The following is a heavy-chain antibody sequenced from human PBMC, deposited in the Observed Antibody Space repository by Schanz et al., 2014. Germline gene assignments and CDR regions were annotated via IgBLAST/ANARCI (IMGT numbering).Heavy chain of an antibody. D-gene: IGHD1-1*01. CDR2: ISGSGGTI. V-gene: IGHV3-23*04. CDR1: GFTFSSYA. Sequence: EVQLVESGGGLVQPGGSLRLSCAASGFTFSSYAMSWVRQAPGKGLEWVSAISGSGGTIYYADSVKGRFTISRDNAKNSLYLEMNSLRAEDTALYYCARDRRNADLDYWGQGTLXTVSS. CDR3: ARDRRNADLDY. J-gene: IGHJ4*02.